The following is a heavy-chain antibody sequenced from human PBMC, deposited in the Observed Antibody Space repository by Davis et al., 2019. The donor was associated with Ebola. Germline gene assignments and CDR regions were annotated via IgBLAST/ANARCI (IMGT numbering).Heavy chain of an antibody. CDR2: TYYRSKWYN. Sequence: SQTLSLTCAISGDSVSSNSAAWNWIRQSPSRGLEWLGRTYYRSKWYNDYAVSVKSRITINPDTSKNQFSLQLNSVTPEDTAVYYCARDRITMIVVASAYYGMDVWGKGTTVTVSS. CDR1: GDSVSSNSAA. CDR3: ARDRITMIVVASAYYGMDV. V-gene: IGHV6-1*01. D-gene: IGHD3-22*01. J-gene: IGHJ6*04.